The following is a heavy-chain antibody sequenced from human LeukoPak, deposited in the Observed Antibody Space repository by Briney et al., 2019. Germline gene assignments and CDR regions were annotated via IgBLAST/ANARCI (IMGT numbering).Heavy chain of an antibody. D-gene: IGHD3-22*01. CDR2: IKHHGSEK. Sequence: PGGSLRPSCTASGFTFSSHWMTWVGQAPGKGLDWVAHIKHHGSEKYYVDSVMGRFTISRENAQNSLFLLMNSLRAEDTAVYYCARDASRFYDISGYLDYWGQGSLVTVSS. V-gene: IGHV3-7*01. J-gene: IGHJ4*02. CDR1: GFTFSSHW. CDR3: ARDASRFYDISGYLDY.